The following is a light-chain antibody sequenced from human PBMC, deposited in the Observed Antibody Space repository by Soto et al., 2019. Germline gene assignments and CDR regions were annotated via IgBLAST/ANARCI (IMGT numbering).Light chain of an antibody. CDR1: TSDVGDSND. CDR3: CSYAGTYTLV. J-gene: IGLJ1*01. CDR2: DVT. V-gene: IGLV2-11*01. Sequence: QSALTQPRSVSGSPGQSVTISCSGTTSDVGDSNDVSWYQHHPGKAPKLIIFDVTKRPSGVPDRFSGSKSGNPASLTISGLQAEDEADYYCCSYAGTYTLVFGSGTKATVL.